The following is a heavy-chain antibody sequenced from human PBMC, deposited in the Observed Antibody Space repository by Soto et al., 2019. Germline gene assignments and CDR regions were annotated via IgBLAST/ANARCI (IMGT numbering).Heavy chain of an antibody. Sequence: EVQVVESGGASVQPGGSLRLSCAASGFTFTSYWIHWVRQAPGKGLLWISRIKGDETTSSYADSVKGRVTISRDNAKNTVYLQMNSLRAEDTAVYYCARGAFGSYYVDYWGQGTLVTVSS. D-gene: IGHD3-10*01. CDR1: GFTFTSYW. CDR2: IKGDETTS. CDR3: ARGAFGSYYVDY. J-gene: IGHJ4*02. V-gene: IGHV3-74*01.